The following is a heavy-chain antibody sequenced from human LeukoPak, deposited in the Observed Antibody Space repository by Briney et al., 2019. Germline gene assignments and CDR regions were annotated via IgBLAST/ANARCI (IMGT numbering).Heavy chain of an antibody. V-gene: IGHV1-18*01. CDR3: ARDPTTRIGASLSMDV. CDR1: GYTFTSYG. D-gene: IGHD2-2*01. CDR2: ISAYNGNT. Sequence: ASVTVSCKASGYTFTSYGISWVRQAPGQGLEWMGWISAYNGNTNYAQKLQGRVTMTTDTSTSTAYMELRSLRSDDTAVYYCARDPTTRIGASLSMDVWGQGTTVTVSS. J-gene: IGHJ6*02.